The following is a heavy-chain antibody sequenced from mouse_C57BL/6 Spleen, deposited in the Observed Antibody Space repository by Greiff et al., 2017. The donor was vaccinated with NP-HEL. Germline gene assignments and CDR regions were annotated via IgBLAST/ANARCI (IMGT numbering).Heavy chain of an antibody. CDR1: GYTFTSYW. J-gene: IGHJ3*01. V-gene: IGHV1-69*01. CDR3: ARWLYGNYGFAY. Sequence: VQLQQPGAELVMPGASVKLSCKASGYTFTSYWMHWVKQRPGQGLEWIGEIDPSDSYTNYNQKFKGKSTLTVDKSSSTAYMQLSSLTSEDSAVYYCARWLYGNYGFAYWGQGTLVTVSA. CDR2: IDPSDSYT. D-gene: IGHD2-1*01.